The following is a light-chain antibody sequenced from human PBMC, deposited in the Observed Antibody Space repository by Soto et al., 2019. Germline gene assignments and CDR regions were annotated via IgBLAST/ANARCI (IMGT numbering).Light chain of an antibody. CDR1: QSVSRY. V-gene: IGKV3-11*01. Sequence: EIVLTPSPATLSLSPGKRATLSCRASQSVSRYLAWYQQKPGQAPRLLIYDASNRATGIPARFSGSGSETDVTLTISSLEPEDFAVYYCQQLGNCPLTFDGGTKVAIK. CDR3: QQLGNCPLT. CDR2: DAS. J-gene: IGKJ4*01.